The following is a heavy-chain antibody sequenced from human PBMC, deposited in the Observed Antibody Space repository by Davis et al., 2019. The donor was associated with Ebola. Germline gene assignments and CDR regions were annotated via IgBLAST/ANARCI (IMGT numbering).Heavy chain of an antibody. CDR3: ARCSGGTSWDYYYGMDV. V-gene: IGHV3-7*01. J-gene: IGHJ6*02. CDR1: GFTFRSNW. Sequence: GESLKISCAASGFTFRSNWMSWVRHAPGKGLEWVANINQDGSDQYYMDSVKGRFTISRDNAKNSLYLQMNSLRAEDTALYYCARCSGGTSWDYYYGMDVWGQGTTVTVSS. D-gene: IGHD2-15*01. CDR2: INQDGSDQ.